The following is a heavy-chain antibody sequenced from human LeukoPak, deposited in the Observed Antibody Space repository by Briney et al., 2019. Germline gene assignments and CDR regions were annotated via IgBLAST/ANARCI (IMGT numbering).Heavy chain of an antibody. V-gene: IGHV3-23*01. CDR2: ISDSGTRT. J-gene: IGHJ4*02. Sequence: TGGSLRLSCAASGFTFSSYDMGWVRQAPGKGLEWVSAISDSGTRTYFADSVKGRFTISRDNFKNTLHLHMNRLRAKDTAVYYCAKDSRRTSGWYYFDYWGQGTLVTVSS. CDR3: AKDSRRTSGWYYFDY. CDR1: GFTFSSYD. D-gene: IGHD6-19*01.